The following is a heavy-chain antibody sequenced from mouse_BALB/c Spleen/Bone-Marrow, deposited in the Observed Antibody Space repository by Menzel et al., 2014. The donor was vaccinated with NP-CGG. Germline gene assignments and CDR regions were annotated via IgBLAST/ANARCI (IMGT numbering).Heavy chain of an antibody. CDR3: ARWEYYAMDY. V-gene: IGHV14-3*02. CDR1: GFNIKDTY. CDR2: IDPANGNT. D-gene: IGHD4-1*01. J-gene: IGHJ4*01. Sequence: VQLQQSGAELVKPGASVKLSCTASGFNIKDTYMHWAKQRPEQGLGWIGRIDPANGNTKYDPKFQGKATITADTSSDTAYLQLSSLTSEDTAVYYCARWEYYAMDYWGQGTSVTVSS.